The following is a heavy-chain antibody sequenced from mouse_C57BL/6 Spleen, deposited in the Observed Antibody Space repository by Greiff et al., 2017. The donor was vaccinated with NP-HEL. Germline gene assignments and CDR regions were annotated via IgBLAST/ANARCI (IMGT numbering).Heavy chain of an antibody. V-gene: IGHV1-9*01. CDR3: ARRITTVVDTRAMDY. CDR1: GYTFTGYW. D-gene: IGHD1-1*01. Sequence: QVQLKQSGAELMKPGASVKLSCKATGYTFTGYWIEWVKQRPGHGLEWIGEILPGSGSTNYNEKFKGKATFTADTSSNTAYMQLSSLTTEDSAIYYWARRITTVVDTRAMDYWGQGTAVTVSS. CDR2: ILPGSGST. J-gene: IGHJ4*01.